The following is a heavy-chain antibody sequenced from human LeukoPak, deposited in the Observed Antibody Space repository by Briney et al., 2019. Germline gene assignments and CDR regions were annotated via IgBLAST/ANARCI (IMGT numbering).Heavy chain of an antibody. D-gene: IGHD1-26*01. CDR1: GDSVSSGNYY. CDR3: ARGIVVTPFDY. J-gene: IGHJ4*02. V-gene: IGHV4-61*01. CDR2: IYYSGST. Sequence: SETLSLTCTVSGDSVSSGNYYWSWIRQPPGKGLEWIGYIYYSGSTNYNPSLKSRVTISVDTSKNQFSLKLSSVTAADTAVYYCARGIVVTPFDYWGQGTLVTVSS.